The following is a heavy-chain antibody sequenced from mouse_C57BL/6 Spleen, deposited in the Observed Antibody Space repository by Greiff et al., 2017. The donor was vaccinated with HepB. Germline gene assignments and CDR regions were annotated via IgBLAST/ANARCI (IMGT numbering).Heavy chain of an antibody. CDR2: IYPGSGST. Sequence: QVQLQQSGAELVKPGASVKMSCKASGYTFTSYWITWVKQRPGQGLEWIGDIYPGSGSTNYNEKFKSKATMTVDTSSSTAYMQLSSLTSEDSAVYYWSRRTVVARWYFDVWGTGTTVTVSS. CDR1: GYTFTSYW. V-gene: IGHV1-55*01. CDR3: SRRTVVARWYFDV. D-gene: IGHD1-1*01. J-gene: IGHJ1*03.